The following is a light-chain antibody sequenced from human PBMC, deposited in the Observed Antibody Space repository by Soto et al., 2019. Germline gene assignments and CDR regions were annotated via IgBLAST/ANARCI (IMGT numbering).Light chain of an antibody. CDR1: QSLLYRSKNKDY. J-gene: IGKJ1*01. Sequence: DIIMTQSPESLAVSLGERATINCKSSQSLLYRSKNKDYLAWYQQKPGQPPRLLIYCASTRESGVSDRFSGSGSGTDFTLTVTSMQADDVAVYYCQQYFSSPWTFGQGTKVEIK. CDR2: CAS. CDR3: QQYFSSPWT. V-gene: IGKV4-1*01.